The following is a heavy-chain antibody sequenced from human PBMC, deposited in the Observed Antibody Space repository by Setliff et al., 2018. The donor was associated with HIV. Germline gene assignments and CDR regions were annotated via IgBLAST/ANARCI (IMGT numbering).Heavy chain of an antibody. D-gene: IGHD3-3*01. CDR3: ARHKTNYDFYAFDV. J-gene: IGHJ3*01. Sequence: PSETLSLTCTVSGGSFSSSTYSWGWIRQPPGMGLEWIGSIHSSGTTDYNPSLKSRVAMSVDTSRSQFSLKLRSVTAEDTAVYYCARHKTNYDFYAFDVWGQGTMVTVSS. CDR1: GGSFSSSTYS. CDR2: IHSSGTT. V-gene: IGHV4-39*01.